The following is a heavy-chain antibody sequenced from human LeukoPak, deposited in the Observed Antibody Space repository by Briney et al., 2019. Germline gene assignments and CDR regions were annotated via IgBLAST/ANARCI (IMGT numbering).Heavy chain of an antibody. V-gene: IGHV3-53*05. D-gene: IGHD1-26*01. Sequence: GGSLRLSCAASGFTVSGSYMNWVRQAPGKGLEWVSLIYGGGNTYYADSVKGRFTISRDNAKNSLYLQMNSLRAEDTALYYCAKDSGSYRGGWFDPWGQGTLVTVSS. J-gene: IGHJ5*02. CDR3: AKDSGSYRGGWFDP. CDR1: GFTVSGSY. CDR2: IYGGGNT.